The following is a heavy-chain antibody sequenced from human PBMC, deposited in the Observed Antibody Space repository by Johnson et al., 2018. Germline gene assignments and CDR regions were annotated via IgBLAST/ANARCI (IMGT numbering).Heavy chain of an antibody. CDR2: ISYDGSNK. J-gene: IGHJ4*02. CDR3: ARARGTSGCYGGDY. V-gene: IGHV3-30-3*01. CDR1: GFTFGSYA. Sequence: QVQLVESGGGVVQXGRSLRLSCAASGFTFGSYAMHWVRQAPGKGLEWVAVISYDGSNKYYADSVKGRFTISRDNSKNTLYLQMNSLRAEDTAVYYCARARGTSGCYGGDYWGQGTLVTVSS. D-gene: IGHD6-19*01.